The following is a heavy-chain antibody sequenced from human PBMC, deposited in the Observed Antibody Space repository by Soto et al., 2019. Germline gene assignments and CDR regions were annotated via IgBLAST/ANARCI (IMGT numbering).Heavy chain of an antibody. CDR3: ARLSGSYNDRYFDN. J-gene: IGHJ4*02. V-gene: IGHV1-69*13. Sequence: SVKVSCKASGGTFSSSSISWVRQAPGQGLEWMGGIIPIFGTANYTQKFQGRVTITADESTSTAYMELSSLSSDDTAVYFCARLSGSYNDRYFDNWGQGTLVTVSS. D-gene: IGHD1-26*01. CDR1: GGTFSSSS. CDR2: IIPIFGTA.